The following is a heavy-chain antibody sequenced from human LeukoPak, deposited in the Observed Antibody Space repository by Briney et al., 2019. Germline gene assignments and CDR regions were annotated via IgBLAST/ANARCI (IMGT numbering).Heavy chain of an antibody. CDR2: INAGNGNT. D-gene: IGHD3-16*02. V-gene: IGHV1-3*01. J-gene: IGHJ4*02. CDR1: GYTFTSYA. Sequence: EASVKVSCKASGYTFTSYAMHWVRQAPGQRLEWMGWINAGNGNTKYSQKFQGRVTITRDTSASTAYMELSSLRSGDTAVYYCARGSTFGGVIANWGQGTLVTVSS. CDR3: ARGSTFGGVIAN.